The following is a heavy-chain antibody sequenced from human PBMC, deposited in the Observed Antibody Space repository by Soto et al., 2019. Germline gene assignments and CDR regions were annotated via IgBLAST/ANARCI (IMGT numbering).Heavy chain of an antibody. CDR2: MSTYNENK. CDR3: AKDAREAAPSDV. CDR1: GYTFTSYG. Sequence: LKVSCKASGYTFTSYGITWGLRAPGQGLEWVGWMSTYNENKVYAQKLQGRVAMTMDAATSTAYLDLGPLRSDDTAVYYCAKDAREAAPSDVWGQRTMVTGSS. J-gene: IGHJ3*01. V-gene: IGHV1-18*04. D-gene: IGHD2-15*01.